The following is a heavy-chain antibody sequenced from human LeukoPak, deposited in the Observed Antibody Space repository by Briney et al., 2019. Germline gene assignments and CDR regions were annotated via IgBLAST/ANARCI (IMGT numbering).Heavy chain of an antibody. J-gene: IGHJ3*02. Sequence: PSQTLSLTCTVSGGSISSGDYYWSWIRQPPGKGLEWIGYIYYSGSTYYNPSLKSRVTISVDTSKNQFSLKLSSVTAADTAVYYCARAEGYGDYYLPVGAYDAFDIWGQGTMVTVSS. V-gene: IGHV4-30-4*01. D-gene: IGHD4-17*01. CDR2: IYYSGST. CDR3: ARAEGYGDYYLPVGAYDAFDI. CDR1: GGSISSGDYY.